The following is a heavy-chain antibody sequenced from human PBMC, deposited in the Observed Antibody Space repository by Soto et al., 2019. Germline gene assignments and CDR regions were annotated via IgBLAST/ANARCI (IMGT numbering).Heavy chain of an antibody. Sequence: VQLVESGGGVVQPGRSLRLSCAASGFTFSSYGMHWVRQAPGKGLEWVAVISYDGSNKYYADSVKGRFTISRDNSKNTLYLRMNSLRAEDTAVYYCAKDRRCGRSGWYYFDYWGQGTLVTVSS. V-gene: IGHV3-30*18. CDR2: ISYDGSNK. J-gene: IGHJ4*02. CDR1: GFTFSSYG. CDR3: AKDRRCGRSGWYYFDY. D-gene: IGHD6-19*01.